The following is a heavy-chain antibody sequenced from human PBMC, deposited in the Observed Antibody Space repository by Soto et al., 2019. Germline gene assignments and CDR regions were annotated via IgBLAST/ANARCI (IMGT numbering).Heavy chain of an antibody. CDR1: GFTFSSYS. J-gene: IGHJ6*03. Sequence: GGSLRLSCAASGFTFSSYSMNWVRQAPGKGLEWVSSISSSSSYIYYADSVKGRFTISRDNAKNSLYLQMNSLRAEDTAVYYCARGPPFTVPKDYYYYMDVWGKGTTVTVSS. V-gene: IGHV3-21*01. CDR3: ARGPPFTVPKDYYYYMDV. CDR2: ISSSSSYI. D-gene: IGHD4-4*01.